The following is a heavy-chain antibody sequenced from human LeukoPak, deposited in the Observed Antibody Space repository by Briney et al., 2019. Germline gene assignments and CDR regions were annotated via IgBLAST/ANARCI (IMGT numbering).Heavy chain of an antibody. Sequence: GGSLRLSCAASGFTFDDYAMHWVRHAPGKGLEWVSGLSWNSVGIGYADSVEGRFTISRDNAKNSLYLQMNSLRAEDTALYYCVKGLRKYFDYWGQGTLVTVSS. CDR3: VKGLRKYFDY. CDR2: LSWNSVGI. V-gene: IGHV3-9*01. CDR1: GFTFDDYA. J-gene: IGHJ4*02.